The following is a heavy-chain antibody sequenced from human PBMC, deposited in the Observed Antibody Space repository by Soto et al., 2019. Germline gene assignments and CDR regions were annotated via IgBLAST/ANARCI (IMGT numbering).Heavy chain of an antibody. CDR2: IYYSGST. D-gene: IGHD6-13*01. CDR3: RGAAAGTDYYYYYGMDV. Sequence: SETLSLTCTVSGGSISSGGYYWSWIRQHPGKGLEWIGYIYYSGSTYYNPSLKSRVTISVDTSKNQFSLKLSSVTAADTAVYYCRGAAAGTDYYYYYGMDVWGQGTTVTVS. CDR1: GGSISSGGYY. J-gene: IGHJ6*02. V-gene: IGHV4-31*03.